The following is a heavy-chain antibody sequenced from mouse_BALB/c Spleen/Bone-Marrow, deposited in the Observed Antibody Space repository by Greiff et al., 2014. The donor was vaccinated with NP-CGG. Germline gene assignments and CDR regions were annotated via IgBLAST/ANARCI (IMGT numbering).Heavy chain of an antibody. J-gene: IGHJ2*01. D-gene: IGHD6-2*01. Sequence: QVQLQQSGAELVRPGSSVKISCKASGYAFSIYWMNWVKQRPGQGLEWIGQIYPGDDDTDYNGKFKGKATLTADRFSSTAYMQLNSRTSEDYAVYVCARSGVSIDYWGQGTTLTVSS. CDR2: IYPGDDDT. V-gene: IGHV1-80*01. CDR1: GYAFSIYW. CDR3: ARSGVSIDY.